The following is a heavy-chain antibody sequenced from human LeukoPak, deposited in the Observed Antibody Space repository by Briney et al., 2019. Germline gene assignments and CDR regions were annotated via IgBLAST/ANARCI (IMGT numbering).Heavy chain of an antibody. V-gene: IGHV3-23*01. Sequence: GGSLRLSCAASRFTFSSYAMNWVRQAPGKGLEWVSAISGSGGSIYYTDSVKGRFTISRDNSKTTLFLQMNSLRAEDTAVYYCAKVWGSYSTGYFDYWGQGTLVTVSS. CDR1: RFTFSSYA. D-gene: IGHD1-26*01. J-gene: IGHJ4*02. CDR3: AKVWGSYSTGYFDY. CDR2: ISGSGGSI.